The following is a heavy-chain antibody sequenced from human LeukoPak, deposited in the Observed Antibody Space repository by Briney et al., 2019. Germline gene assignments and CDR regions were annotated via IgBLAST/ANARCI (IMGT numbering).Heavy chain of an antibody. Sequence: GGSLRLSCAASGFTFSSYAMHWVRQAPGKGLEWVAVISYDGSNKYYADSVKGRFTISRDNAKNSLYLQMNSLRAEDTAVYYCARGSDYYDFWSGDWGQGTLVTVSS. D-gene: IGHD3-3*01. CDR1: GFTFSSYA. CDR3: ARGSDYYDFWSGD. V-gene: IGHV3-30-3*01. CDR2: ISYDGSNK. J-gene: IGHJ4*02.